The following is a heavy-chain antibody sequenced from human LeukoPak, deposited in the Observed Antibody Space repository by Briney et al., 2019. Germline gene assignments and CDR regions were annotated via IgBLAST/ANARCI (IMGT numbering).Heavy chain of an antibody. Sequence: GGSLRLSCAASGFTFSTYEMNWVRQAPGKGLERVSYISSSGSTIYYADSVQGRFTISRDNAKNSLYLQMNSLRAEDTAVYYCARVLHPDFWSGSNWFDPWGQGTLVTVSS. CDR3: ARVLHPDFWSGSNWFDP. D-gene: IGHD3-3*01. J-gene: IGHJ5*02. CDR1: GFTFSTYE. CDR2: ISSSGSTI. V-gene: IGHV3-48*03.